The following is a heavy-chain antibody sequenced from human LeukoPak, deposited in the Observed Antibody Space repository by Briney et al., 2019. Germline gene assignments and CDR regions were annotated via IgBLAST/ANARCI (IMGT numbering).Heavy chain of an antibody. CDR3: ARIGVDAFDI. CDR2: ISSSSSYI. CDR1: GSTFSSKS. J-gene: IGHJ3*02. Sequence: GGSLRPSGPASGSTFSSKSRNWVPQAPGKGREWVSSISSSSSYIYYADSVKGRFTISRDNAENSLYLQMNSLRAEDTAVYYCARIGVDAFDIWGQGTMVTVSS. V-gene: IGHV3-21*01.